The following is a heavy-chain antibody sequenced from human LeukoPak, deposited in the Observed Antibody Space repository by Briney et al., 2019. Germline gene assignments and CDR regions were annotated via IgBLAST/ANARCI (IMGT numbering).Heavy chain of an antibody. CDR2: IFYSGSA. CDR3: ARVGVDYSGNIIKYFFDY. J-gene: IGHJ4*02. CDR1: GGSISSYQ. V-gene: IGHV4-59*01. Sequence: SETLSLTCTGSGGSISSYQWSWIRQPPGKGLEWIGNIFYSGSANYNPSLKSRVTISVDTSKNQFSLKLSPVTAADTAVYYCARVGVDYSGNIIKYFFDYWGQGTLVTVSS. D-gene: IGHD4-23*01.